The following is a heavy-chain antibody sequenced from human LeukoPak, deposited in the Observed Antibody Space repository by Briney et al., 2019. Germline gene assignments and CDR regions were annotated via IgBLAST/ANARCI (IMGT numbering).Heavy chain of an antibody. CDR1: GYRFTDYY. D-gene: IGHD6-13*01. J-gene: IGHJ4*02. CDR2: FNPETGGT. CDR3: ASALNSRSSSC. Sequence: GASVKVSCKASGYRFTDYYMHWVRQAPGQGLEWMGWFNPETGGTKYAQRFQGRVTMTTDTTISTAYMELTRLRSDDTAVYYCASALNSRSSSCWGLGTRVTVSS. V-gene: IGHV1-2*02.